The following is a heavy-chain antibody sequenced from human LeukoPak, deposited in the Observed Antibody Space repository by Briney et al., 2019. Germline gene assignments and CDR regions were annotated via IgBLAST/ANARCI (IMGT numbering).Heavy chain of an antibody. J-gene: IGHJ4*02. D-gene: IGHD3-22*01. CDR3: ARDRAFMVSDSSGYYPYYFDY. CDR1: GFTFSDYY. CDR2: ISSSGSTI. V-gene: IGHV3-11*01. Sequence: GGSLRLSCAASGFTFSDYYMSWIRQAPGKGLEWVSYISSSGSTIYYADSVKGRFSISRDNAKNSLYLQMNSLRAEDTAVYYCARDRAFMVSDSSGYYPYYFDYWGQGTLVTVSS.